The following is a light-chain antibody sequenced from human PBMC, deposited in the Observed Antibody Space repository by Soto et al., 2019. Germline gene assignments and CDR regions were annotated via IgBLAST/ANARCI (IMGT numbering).Light chain of an antibody. J-gene: IGKJ4*01. CDR2: WAS. V-gene: IGKV4-1*01. Sequence: DIVLTQSPDSLAVSLGERATINCKSSQSVFYSFSNKNYLAWYQQKPGQPPKLLIYWASTRESGVPDRFSGSGSGTDFTFTISSLQAEDVAVYYCQQYYSDPDFGGGTKVDIK. CDR3: QQYYSDPD. CDR1: QSVFYSFSNKNY.